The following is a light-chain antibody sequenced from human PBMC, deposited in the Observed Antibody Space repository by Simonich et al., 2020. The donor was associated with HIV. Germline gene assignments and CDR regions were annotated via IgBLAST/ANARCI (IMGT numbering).Light chain of an antibody. V-gene: IGKV1-33*01. CDR3: QQRFNWPDT. J-gene: IGKJ3*01. CDR2: DAS. CDR1: QSIRNY. Sequence: DIQMTQSPSSLSASVGDRFTITCLASQSIRNYLNWYQQKPGKAPKLLIYDASSLEAGVPARFSGSGSGTAFTLTISSLEPEDFAVYYCQQRFNWPDTFGPGTKVDIK.